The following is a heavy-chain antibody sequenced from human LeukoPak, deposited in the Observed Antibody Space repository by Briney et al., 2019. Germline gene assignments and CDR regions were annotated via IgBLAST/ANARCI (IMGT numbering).Heavy chain of an antibody. J-gene: IGHJ4*02. D-gene: IGHD6-19*01. CDR2: ISSSGNTI. CDR3: ARRSGIAVAGAFDY. CDR1: GFTFSSYE. Sequence: PGGSLRLSCAASGFTFSSYEMNWVRQAPGKGLEWVSYISSSGNTIYYADSVKGRFTISRDNAKNSLYLQMNSLRAEDTAVYYCARRSGIAVAGAFDYWGQGTLVTVSS. V-gene: IGHV3-48*03.